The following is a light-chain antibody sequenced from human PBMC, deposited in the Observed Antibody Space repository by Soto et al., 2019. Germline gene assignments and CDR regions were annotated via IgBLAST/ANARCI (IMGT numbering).Light chain of an antibody. CDR3: QQYNNWPPWT. V-gene: IGKV3-15*01. Sequence: EIVMTQSPATLSVSPGERATLSCRASQSVSSNLAWYQQKPGQAPRLLIYGASTRATGIPARFSGSGSGTEFTLTISSLQSEACAVDYCQQYNNWPPWTFGQGTKVEIK. CDR2: GAS. J-gene: IGKJ1*01. CDR1: QSVSSN.